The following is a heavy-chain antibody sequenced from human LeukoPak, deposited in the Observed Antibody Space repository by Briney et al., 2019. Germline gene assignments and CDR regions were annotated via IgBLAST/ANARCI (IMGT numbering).Heavy chain of an antibody. CDR3: ARDGEYCSGGACSPHTYCYGIDF. CDR2: IWYDGSNK. J-gene: IGHJ6*02. Sequence: GRSLRLSSAVSGFTFSSLGVLWVRQAPGKGLECVAVIWYDGSNKYYADSVKGRFTISRDNYKNKLYLQMNSLRAEDTAVYYCARDGEYCSGGACSPHTYCYGIDFWGQGTTVTVSS. CDR1: GFTFSSLG. D-gene: IGHD2-15*01. V-gene: IGHV3-33*01.